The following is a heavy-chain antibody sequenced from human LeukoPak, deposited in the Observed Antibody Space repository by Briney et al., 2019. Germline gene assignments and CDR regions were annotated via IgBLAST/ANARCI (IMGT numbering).Heavy chain of an antibody. CDR1: GFTFSSHA. CDR2: ITGSGDRT. V-gene: IGHV3-23*01. D-gene: IGHD3-16*01. J-gene: IGHJ4*02. Sequence: GGSLRLSCAASGFTFSSHAMNWVRQASGKGLEWVSAITGSGDRTFYTDSVRGRFTVSRGNSKNTLYLQMNGLRAEDTAVYYCAKRGEDPVDLDYWGQGTLVTVSS. CDR3: AKRGEDPVDLDY.